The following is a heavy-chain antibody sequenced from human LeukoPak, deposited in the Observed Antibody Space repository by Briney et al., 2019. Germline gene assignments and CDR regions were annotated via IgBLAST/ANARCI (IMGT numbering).Heavy chain of an antibody. Sequence: ASVKVSCKASGYTFTSYGISWVRQAPGQGLEWMGWISAYNGNTNYAQKLQGRVTMTTDTSTSTACMELRSLRSDDTAVYYCARDPGLRYFDWSIDYWGQGTLVTVSS. CDR2: ISAYNGNT. V-gene: IGHV1-18*01. CDR1: GYTFTSYG. J-gene: IGHJ4*02. CDR3: ARDPGLRYFDWSIDY. D-gene: IGHD3-9*01.